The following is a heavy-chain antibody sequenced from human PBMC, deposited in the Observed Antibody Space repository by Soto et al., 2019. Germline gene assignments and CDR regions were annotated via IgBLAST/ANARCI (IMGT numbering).Heavy chain of an antibody. CDR2: ISDSGGTS. CDR3: AKRPRALLTFDY. CDR1: GFIFSNYV. D-gene: IGHD1-26*01. V-gene: IGHV3-23*04. Sequence: EVQLVDSGGGLVQPGGSLRLACAASGFIFSNYVMSWVRQAPGKGLEWVSSISDSGGTSYYADSVKGRFIISRDNSKNTLYLQMNSLRAEDTAISYCAKRPRALLTFDYWGQGTLVTVSS. J-gene: IGHJ4*02.